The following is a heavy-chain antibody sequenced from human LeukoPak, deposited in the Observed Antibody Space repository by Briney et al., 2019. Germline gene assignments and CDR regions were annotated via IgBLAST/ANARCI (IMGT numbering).Heavy chain of an antibody. J-gene: IGHJ4*02. D-gene: IGHD5-18*01. Sequence: ASVKVSCTASGYTFTGYYMHWVRQAPGQGLEWMGWINPNSGGTNYAQKIQGRVTITRDTSISTAYMELSRLRSDDTAVYYCARDLGYSYGYGPFDYWGQGTLVTVSS. CDR2: INPNSGGT. CDR1: GYTFTGYY. CDR3: ARDLGYSYGYGPFDY. V-gene: IGHV1-2*02.